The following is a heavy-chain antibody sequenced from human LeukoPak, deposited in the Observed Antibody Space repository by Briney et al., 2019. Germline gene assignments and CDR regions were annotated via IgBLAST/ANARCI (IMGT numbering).Heavy chain of an antibody. CDR2: ITGDGGST. J-gene: IGHJ4*02. CDR3: ARTGNFDY. Sequence: GGSLRLSCAASGFTFDDYAMHWVRQAPRKGLEWVSLITGDGGSTYYADSVKGRFAISRDNSENSLYLQMNSLRAEDTALYYCARTGNFDYWGQGTLVTVSS. V-gene: IGHV3-43*02. D-gene: IGHD3/OR15-3a*01. CDR1: GFTFDDYA.